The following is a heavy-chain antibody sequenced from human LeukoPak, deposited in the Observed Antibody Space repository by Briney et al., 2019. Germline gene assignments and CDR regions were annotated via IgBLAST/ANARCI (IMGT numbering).Heavy chain of an antibody. V-gene: IGHV4-39*07. CDR3: ARDFFRSGYYPGAFDS. J-gene: IGHJ3*02. CDR1: GGSISSSSYY. Sequence: KPSETLSLTCTVSGGSISSSSYYWGWIRQPPGKGLEWIGSIYYSGSTYYNPSLKSRVTISVDTSKNQFSLKLSSVTAADTAVYYCARDFFRSGYYPGAFDSWGQGTMVTVSS. CDR2: IYYSGST. D-gene: IGHD3-22*01.